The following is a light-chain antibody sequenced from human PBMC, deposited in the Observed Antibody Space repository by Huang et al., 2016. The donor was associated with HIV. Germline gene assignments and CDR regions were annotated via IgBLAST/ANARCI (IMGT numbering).Light chain of an antibody. Sequence: DIVLIQSLLSLPVTTVEPASISCRFSQSLLHSNGYNYLDWYLQKPVQSPQFLVYLGSNRASGVPDRFSGSGSVTDFTLKISLLEAEDVVVYYCMQALQSPQFTVGPGTKVDIK. CDR3: MQALQSPQFT. V-gene: IGKV2-28*01. CDR1: QSLLHSNGYNY. CDR2: LGS. J-gene: IGKJ3*01.